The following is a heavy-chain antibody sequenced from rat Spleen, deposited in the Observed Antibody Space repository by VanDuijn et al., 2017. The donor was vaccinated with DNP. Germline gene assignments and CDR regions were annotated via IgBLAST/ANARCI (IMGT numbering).Heavy chain of an antibody. Sequence: EVQVVESGGGLVQPGRSMTVSCAASGFTFSHSDMAWVRQAPTKGLEWVASISTSGGSTYYRDSAKGRFTISRDNAKSTLYLQMNSLRSEDTATYYCARGILRLRAMDAWGQGTSVTVSS. CDR3: ARGILRLRAMDA. J-gene: IGHJ4*01. CDR1: GFTFSHSD. CDR2: ISTSGGST. D-gene: IGHD1-6*01. V-gene: IGHV5-25*01.